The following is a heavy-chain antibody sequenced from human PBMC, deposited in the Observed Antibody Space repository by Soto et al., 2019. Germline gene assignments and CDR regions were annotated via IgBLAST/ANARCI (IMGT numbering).Heavy chain of an antibody. D-gene: IGHD3-22*01. Sequence: SQTLSLTCAISGDSVSSKSAAWNWIRQSPSRGLEWLGRTYYRSRWNNDYAVSVKSRIAVNPDTSKNQFSLQLNSVTPEDTAVDYCARGSGLGKNFFDYWGQGTLVTVSS. CDR3: ARGSGLGKNFFDY. CDR1: GDSVSSKSAA. V-gene: IGHV6-1*01. J-gene: IGHJ4*02. CDR2: TYYRSRWNN.